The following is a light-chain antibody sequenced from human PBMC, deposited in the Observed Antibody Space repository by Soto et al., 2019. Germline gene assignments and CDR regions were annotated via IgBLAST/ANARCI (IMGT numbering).Light chain of an antibody. J-gene: IGKJ4*01. CDR3: QQDENWPPAVT. CDR1: LPISNK. Sequence: DIVLTQSPATLSVSPGERATLSCRASLPISNKLAWYQQRPGQSLRLLIYGASARAHGVPARFSGSGSATEFTLTISSLQSEDLAVYYCQQDENWPPAVTFGGGTNVEIK. CDR2: GAS. V-gene: IGKV3-15*01.